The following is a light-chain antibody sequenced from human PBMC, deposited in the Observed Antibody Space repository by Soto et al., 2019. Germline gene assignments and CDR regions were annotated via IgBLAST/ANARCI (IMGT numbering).Light chain of an antibody. Sequence: DIQMTQSPSTLSASVGDRVTITCRASQYISRWLAWYQQKPGKAPTLLIYKASSLKSGVPSRFSGSGSGTEFTLTISSLQPDDFATYYCQQYFSYPETFGQGTKVEIK. J-gene: IGKJ1*01. CDR2: KAS. CDR1: QYISRW. V-gene: IGKV1-5*03. CDR3: QQYFSYPET.